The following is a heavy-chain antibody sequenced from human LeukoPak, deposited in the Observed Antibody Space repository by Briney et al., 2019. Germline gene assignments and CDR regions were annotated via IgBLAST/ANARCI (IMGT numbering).Heavy chain of an antibody. V-gene: IGHV3-23*01. CDR3: EIETPYSSSWPDYYYYGMDV. J-gene: IGHJ6*02. Sequence: PGGSLRLSCAASGFTFSSYAMSWVRQAPGKGLEWVSAISGSGGSTYSADSVKGRFTISRDNSKNTLYLQMNSLRAEDTAVYSCEIETPYSSSWPDYYYYGMDVWGQGTTVTVSS. CDR2: ISGSGGST. D-gene: IGHD6-13*01. CDR1: GFTFSSYA.